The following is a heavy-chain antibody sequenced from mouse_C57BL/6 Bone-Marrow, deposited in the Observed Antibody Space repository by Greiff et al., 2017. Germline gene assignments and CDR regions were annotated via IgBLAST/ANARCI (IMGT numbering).Heavy chain of an antibody. V-gene: IGHV14-4*01. Sequence: EVQLQQSGAELVRPGASVKLSCTASGFNIKDDYMHWVKQRPEQGLEWIGWIDPENGDTEYASKFQGKATITADTSSNTAYLQLSSLTSEDTAVYYCTTYYSNFFVFAYWGPRTLVTSSA. J-gene: IGHJ3*01. CDR1: GFNIKDDY. CDR3: TTYYSNFFVFAY. D-gene: IGHD2-5*01. CDR2: IDPENGDT.